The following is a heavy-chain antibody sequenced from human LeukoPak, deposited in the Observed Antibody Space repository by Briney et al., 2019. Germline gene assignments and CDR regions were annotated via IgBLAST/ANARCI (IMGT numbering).Heavy chain of an antibody. J-gene: IGHJ6*02. CDR3: ARATVSSSWYSKYYYYYGMDV. CDR1: GFTFSSYA. Sequence: GRSLRLSCAASGFTFSSYAMHWVRQAPGKGLEWVAVISYDGSNKYYADSVKGRFTISRDNSKNTLYLQMNSLRAEDTAVYYCARATVSSSWYSKYYYYYGMDVWGQGTTVTVSS. CDR2: ISYDGSNK. V-gene: IGHV3-30-3*01. D-gene: IGHD6-13*01.